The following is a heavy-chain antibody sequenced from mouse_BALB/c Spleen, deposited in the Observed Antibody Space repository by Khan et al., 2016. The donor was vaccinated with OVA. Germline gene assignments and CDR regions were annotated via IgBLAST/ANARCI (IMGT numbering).Heavy chain of an antibody. CDR1: GYTFTDYY. Sequence: QVQLQQSGAELARPGASVKLSCKASGYTFTDYYINWVKQRTGQGLEWIGEISPGSGATYYNERFKGKATLTADKSSSTAYMQLSSLTSEDSAVYFCARRNYFGYTLAYWGQGTLVTVSA. CDR2: ISPGSGAT. V-gene: IGHV1-77*01. J-gene: IGHJ3*01. CDR3: ARRNYFGYTLAY. D-gene: IGHD1-2*01.